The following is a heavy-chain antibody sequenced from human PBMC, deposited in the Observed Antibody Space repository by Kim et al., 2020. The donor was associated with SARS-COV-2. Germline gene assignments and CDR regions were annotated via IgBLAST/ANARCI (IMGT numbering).Heavy chain of an antibody. CDR3: ARMMKDYILAPFDY. Sequence: GGSLRLSCAASGFTFSSYSMNWVRQAPGKGLEWVSSISSSSSYIYYADSVKGRFTISRDNAKNSLYLQMNSLRAEDTAVYYCARMMKDYILAPFDYWGQGTLVTVSS. V-gene: IGHV3-21*01. D-gene: IGHD4-4*01. CDR2: ISSSSSYI. CDR1: GFTFSSYS. J-gene: IGHJ4*02.